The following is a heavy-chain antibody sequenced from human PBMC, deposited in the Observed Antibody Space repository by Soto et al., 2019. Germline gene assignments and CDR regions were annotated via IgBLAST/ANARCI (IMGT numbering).Heavy chain of an antibody. J-gene: IGHJ4*02. CDR3: ARRLASLGELSLYLYFDY. CDR1: GGSFSGYY. Sequence: QVQLQQWGAGLLKPSETLSLTCAVYGGSFSGYYWSWIRQPPGKGLEWIGEINHSGSTNYNPSLKSRVTISVDTSKNQFSLKLSSVTAADTAVYYCARRLASLGELSLYLYFDYWGQGTLVTVSS. CDR2: INHSGST. V-gene: IGHV4-34*01. D-gene: IGHD3-16*02.